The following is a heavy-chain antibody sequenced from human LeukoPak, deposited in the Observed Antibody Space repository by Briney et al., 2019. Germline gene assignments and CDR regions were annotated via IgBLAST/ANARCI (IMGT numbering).Heavy chain of an antibody. Sequence: ASVKVSRKASGGTFMSYAVSWVRQAPGQGLEWMGGIIPKFDTSKYAQNFQGRVSITTDESTGTTYMELSSLRSEDTAVYYCARSDYWDATSWYWFDLWGQGTLITVSA. D-gene: IGHD3-3*01. CDR3: ARSDYWDATSWYWFDL. CDR2: IIPKFDTS. J-gene: IGHJ5*02. CDR1: GGTFMSYA. V-gene: IGHV1-69*05.